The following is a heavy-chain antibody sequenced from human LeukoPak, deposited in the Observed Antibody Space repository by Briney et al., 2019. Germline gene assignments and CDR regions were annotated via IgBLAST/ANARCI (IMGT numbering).Heavy chain of an antibody. CDR1: GFTFSTYA. CDR2: ISFDGRNK. CDR3: ARAGVGYYDLDY. D-gene: IGHD3-16*01. V-gene: IGHV3-30*04. Sequence: GGSLRLSCAASGFTFSTYAMHLVRQAPGKGLEWVAVISFDGRNKYYADSVKGRFTISRDNYKNMLYLQMDSLRDEDTAVYYCARAGVGYYDLDYWGQGTLVTVSS. J-gene: IGHJ4*02.